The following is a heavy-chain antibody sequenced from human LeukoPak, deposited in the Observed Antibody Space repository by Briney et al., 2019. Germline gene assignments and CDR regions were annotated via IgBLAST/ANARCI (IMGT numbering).Heavy chain of an antibody. D-gene: IGHD3-22*01. J-gene: IGHJ3*02. CDR1: GFTFDDYS. V-gene: IGHV3-9*01. CDR2: ISWNSGSI. CDR3: AKDIYYYDSSGHDAFDI. Sequence: GRSLRLSCAASGFTFDDYSMHWVRQAPGKGLEWVSGISWNSGSIGYADSVKGRFTISRDNAKNSLYLQMNSLRAEDTALYYCAKDIYYYDSSGHDAFDIWGQGTMVTVSS.